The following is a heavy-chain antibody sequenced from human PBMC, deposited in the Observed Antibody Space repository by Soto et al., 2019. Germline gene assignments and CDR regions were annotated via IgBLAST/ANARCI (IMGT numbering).Heavy chain of an antibody. CDR1: GYSFTSYW. D-gene: IGHD2-2*02. Sequence: GESLKISCKGSGYSFTSYWISWVRQMPGKGLERMGRIDPSDSYTNYSPSFQGHVTISADKSISTAYLQWSSLKASDTAMYYCARLGDCSSTSCYISGYYYYGMDVWGQGTTVTVSS. CDR3: ARLGDCSSTSCYISGYYYYGMDV. J-gene: IGHJ6*02. V-gene: IGHV5-10-1*01. CDR2: IDPSDSYT.